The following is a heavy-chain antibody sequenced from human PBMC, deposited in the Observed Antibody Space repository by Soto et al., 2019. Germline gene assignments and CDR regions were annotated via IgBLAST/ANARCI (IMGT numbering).Heavy chain of an antibody. CDR1: GFTFSSYA. J-gene: IGHJ4*02. V-gene: IGHV3-23*01. Sequence: PGGSLRLSCAASGFTFSSYAMSWVRQAPGKGLEWVSAISGSGGSTYYADSVKGRFTISRDNSKKTLYLQMNSLRAEDTAVYYCAKDGRGYSYGYTDYWGQGTLVTVSS. CDR2: ISGSGGST. CDR3: AKDGRGYSYGYTDY. D-gene: IGHD5-18*01.